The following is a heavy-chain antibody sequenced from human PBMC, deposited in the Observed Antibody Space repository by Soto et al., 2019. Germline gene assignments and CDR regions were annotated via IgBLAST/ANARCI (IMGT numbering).Heavy chain of an antibody. J-gene: IGHJ6*02. CDR2: FIPVVAMA. CDR1: GGTLSSFG. Sequence: VASVNLSCKNSGGTLSSFGISWVRQAPGQGLEWVGTFIPVVAMAKYGQNFQGRVTITADQSTNTLFMELSSLTYEDTAMYYCSNCYDNYFYYGMDVWAQGTTVTVSS. CDR3: SNCYDNYFYYGMDV. D-gene: IGHD2-21*01. V-gene: IGHV1-69*04.